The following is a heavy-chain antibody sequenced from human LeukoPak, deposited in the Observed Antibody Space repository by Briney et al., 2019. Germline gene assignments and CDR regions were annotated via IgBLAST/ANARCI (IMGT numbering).Heavy chain of an antibody. CDR2: VYYSGNT. J-gene: IGHJ4*02. D-gene: IGHD2-8*01. CDR1: GGSISSYY. CDR3: ARVGNGHFDY. V-gene: IGHV4-59*01. Sequence: SETLSLTCTVSGGSISSYYWSWIRQPAGKGLEWIGYVYYSGNTNYNPSLKSRVTISIDTSKNQFSLKLSSVTAADTAVYYCARVGNGHFDYWGQGTLVTVSS.